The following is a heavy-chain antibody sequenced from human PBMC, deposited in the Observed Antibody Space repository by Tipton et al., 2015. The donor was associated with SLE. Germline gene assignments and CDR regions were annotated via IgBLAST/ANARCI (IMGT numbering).Heavy chain of an antibody. V-gene: IGHV4-39*01. J-gene: IGHJ6*02. CDR1: GGSISSSSYY. Sequence: TLSLTCTVSGGSISSSSYYWGWIRQPPGKGLEWIGSIYYSGSTYYNPSLKSRVTISVDTSKNRFSLKLSSVTAADTAVYYCASGATPRDYYYGMDVWGQGTTVTVSS. CDR2: IYYSGST. CDR3: ASGATPRDYYYGMDV. D-gene: IGHD5-12*01.